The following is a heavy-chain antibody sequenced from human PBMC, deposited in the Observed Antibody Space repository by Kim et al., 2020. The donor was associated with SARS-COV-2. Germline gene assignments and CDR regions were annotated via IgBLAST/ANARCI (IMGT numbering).Heavy chain of an antibody. D-gene: IGHD6-13*01. J-gene: IGHJ5*02. V-gene: IGHV3-23*01. CDR1: GFTFSSYA. CDR3: AKESGSWSRPWLNWFDP. Sequence: WGSLRLSCAASGFTFSSYAMSWVRQAPGKGLEWVSAISGSGGSTYYADSVKGRFTISRDNSKNTLYLQMNSLRAEDTAVYYCAKESGSWSRPWLNWFDPWGQGTLVIVSS. CDR2: ISGSGGST.